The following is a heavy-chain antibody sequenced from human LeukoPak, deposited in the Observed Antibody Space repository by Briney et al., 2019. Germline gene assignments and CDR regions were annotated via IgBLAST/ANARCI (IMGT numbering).Heavy chain of an antibody. V-gene: IGHV4-59*08. J-gene: IGHJ5*02. D-gene: IGHD2-2*02. CDR3: AKWTDCTTTSCYTDWFDP. CDR1: GGSFSGYY. Sequence: SETLSLTCAVYGGSFSGYYWSWIRQPPGKGLEWIGYIYYTGSTNYNPSLKSRVTISVDTSKNQFSLKLRSVTAADTAVYYCAKWTDCTTTSCYTDWFDPWGQGTLVTVSS. CDR2: IYYTGST.